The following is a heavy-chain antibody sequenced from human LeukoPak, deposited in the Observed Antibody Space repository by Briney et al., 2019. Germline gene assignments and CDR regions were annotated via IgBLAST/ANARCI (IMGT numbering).Heavy chain of an antibody. CDR1: GGSISNHY. V-gene: IGHV4-59*11. J-gene: IGHJ6*02. Sequence: SETLSLTCTVSGGSISNHYWTWIRQPPGKGLEGIGYIYHSGSTYYNPSLKGRVTISVDRSKNQFSLKLSSVTAADTAVYYCARGGYYYGMDVWGQGTTVTVSS. CDR3: ARGGYYYGMDV. CDR2: IYHSGST. D-gene: IGHD3-16*01.